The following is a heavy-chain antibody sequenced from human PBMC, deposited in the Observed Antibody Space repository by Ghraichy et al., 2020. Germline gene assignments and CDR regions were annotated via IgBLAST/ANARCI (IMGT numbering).Heavy chain of an antibody. J-gene: IGHJ6*03. Sequence: QTLSLTCAISGDSVSSNSASWNWIRQSPSRGLEWLGRTYYWSKWHNNYAESVKSRITINPDTSKNQISLQLNSVTPEDTAVYYCARRRWNGYEGYMDVWGKGTTVTVSS. V-gene: IGHV6-1*01. CDR2: TYYWSKWHN. CDR1: GDSVSSNSAS. D-gene: IGHD5-12*01. CDR3: ARRRWNGYEGYMDV.